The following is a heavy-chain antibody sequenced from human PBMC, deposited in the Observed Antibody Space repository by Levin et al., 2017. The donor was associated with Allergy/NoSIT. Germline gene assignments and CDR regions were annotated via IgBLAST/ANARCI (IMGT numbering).Heavy chain of an antibody. Sequence: ASVKVSCKASGGTFSSYAISWVRQAPGQGLEWMGRIIPILGIANYAQKFQGRVTITADKSTSTAYMELSSLRSEDTAVYYCAILLHRYGSGSYVDYWGQGTLVTVSS. V-gene: IGHV1-69*04. D-gene: IGHD3-10*01. CDR1: GGTFSSYA. CDR2: IIPILGIA. J-gene: IGHJ4*02. CDR3: AILLHRYGSGSYVDY.